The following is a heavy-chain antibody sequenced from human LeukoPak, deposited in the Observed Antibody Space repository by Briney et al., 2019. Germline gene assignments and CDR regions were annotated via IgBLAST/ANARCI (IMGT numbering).Heavy chain of an antibody. Sequence: HGESLKISCKGSGYIFTNFWISWVRQMPGKGLEWMGRIDPRDSYPNYSPSVQGHVTISVDRSINTVYLQWSDLKASDTAIYYCARRAYDSGSYPYWGQGTLVTVSS. D-gene: IGHD3-10*01. CDR2: IDPRDSYP. V-gene: IGHV5-10-1*01. CDR3: ARRAYDSGSYPY. J-gene: IGHJ4*02. CDR1: GYIFTNFW.